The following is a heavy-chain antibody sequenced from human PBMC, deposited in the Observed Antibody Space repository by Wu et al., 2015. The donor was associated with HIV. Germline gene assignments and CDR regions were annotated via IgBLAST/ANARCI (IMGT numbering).Heavy chain of an antibody. CDR2: INPTVVGT. CDR3: ARKILILGGRVYYMDV. V-gene: IGHV1-2*02. CDR1: GYTFTGYH. J-gene: IGHJ6*03. Sequence: QVQLVQSGTEVKKPGASVKVSCKASGYTFTGYHIHWVRQAPGQGLEWMGWINPTVVGTNYAQKKFQGRVTMDRDKRPSKHSLHGTEQAEKSRRHGLYYCARKILILGGRVYYMDVWGKG. D-gene: IGHD3-16*01.